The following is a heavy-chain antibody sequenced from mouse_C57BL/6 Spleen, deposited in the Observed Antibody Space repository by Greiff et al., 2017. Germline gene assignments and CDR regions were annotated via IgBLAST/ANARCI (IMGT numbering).Heavy chain of an antibody. D-gene: IGHD2-5*01. J-gene: IGHJ3*01. CDR1: GYSFTGYY. Sequence: EVQLQQSGPELVKPGASVKISCKASGYSFTGYYMNWVKQSPEKSLEWIGEINPSTGGTTYNQKFKAKATLTVDKSSSTAYMQLKSLTSEDSAVYYCARGKDSNYGADWGQGTLVTVSA. CDR3: ARGKDSNYGAD. V-gene: IGHV1-42*01. CDR2: INPSTGGT.